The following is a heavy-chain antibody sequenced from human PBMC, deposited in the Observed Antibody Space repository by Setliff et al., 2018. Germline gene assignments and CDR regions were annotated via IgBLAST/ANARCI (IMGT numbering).Heavy chain of an antibody. Sequence: SETLSLTCAVYGGSFSGYYWSWIRQPPGKGLEWIGEINHSVSSYYNPSLKSRATISADTSKRQVSLNLNSVTAADTAVYYCMRQGAQMPSLSHLYGVDVWGQGTTVTVSS. CDR1: GGSFSGYY. CDR3: MRQGAQMPSLSHLYGVDV. J-gene: IGHJ6*02. D-gene: IGHD2-2*01. CDR2: INHSVSS. V-gene: IGHV4-34*01.